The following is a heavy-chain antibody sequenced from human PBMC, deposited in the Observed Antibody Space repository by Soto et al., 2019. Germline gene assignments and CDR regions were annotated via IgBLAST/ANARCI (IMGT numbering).Heavy chain of an antibody. D-gene: IGHD2-2*01. CDR1: GGTFSSYA. V-gene: IGHV1-69*13. CDR3: ARSQGSSTSLEIYYYYYYGMDV. CDR2: IIPITATA. J-gene: IGHJ6*02. Sequence: GASVKVSCKASGGTFSSYAISWVRQAPGQGLEWMGGIIPITATANYAQKFQGRVTITADESTSTASMQLSSLRSEDTAVYYCARSQGSSTSLEIYYYYYYGMDVWGQGTTVTVSS.